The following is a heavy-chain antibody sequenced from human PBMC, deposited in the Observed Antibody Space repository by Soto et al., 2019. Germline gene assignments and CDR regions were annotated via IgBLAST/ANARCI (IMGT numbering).Heavy chain of an antibody. V-gene: IGHV3-33*01. D-gene: IGHD3-10*01. CDR1: EFTFSRHG. J-gene: IGHJ6*03. Sequence: QVQLVESGGGVVQPGRSLRLSCAASEFTFSRHGMHWVRQAPGKGLQWVGVIWSDGSNEVYADSVKGRFIISRDNSKNILYLKMNRLRAEDTAVYYCARERTFGDNQHNYMDVWGTGITVTVSS. CDR3: ARERTFGDNQHNYMDV. CDR2: IWSDGSNE.